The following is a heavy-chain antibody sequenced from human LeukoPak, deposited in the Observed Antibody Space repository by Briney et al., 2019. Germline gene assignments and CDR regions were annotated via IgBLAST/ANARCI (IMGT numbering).Heavy chain of an antibody. J-gene: IGHJ4*02. CDR2: TSAYNGNT. V-gene: IGHV1-18*01. CDR1: GYTFTSYG. Sequence: ASVKVSCMASGYTFTSYGISWVRQAPGRGLEWMGWTSAYNGNTNYAQKLQGRVTMTTDTSTSTAYMELRSLRSDDTAVYYCARTSGSYVYFDYWGQGTLVTVSS. CDR3: ARTSGSYVYFDY. D-gene: IGHD1-26*01.